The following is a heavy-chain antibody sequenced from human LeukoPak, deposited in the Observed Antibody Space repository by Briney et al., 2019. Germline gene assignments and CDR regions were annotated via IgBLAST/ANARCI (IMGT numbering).Heavy chain of an antibody. J-gene: IGHJ3*02. CDR2: IWYGGSNK. Sequence: GGSLRLSCAASGFTFSNYWMSWVRQAPGKGLEWVAVIWYGGSNKYYADSVKGRFTISRDNSKNTLYLQMNSLRAEDTAVYYCARDPTGDFWSGHPTRWHAFDIWGQGTMVTVSS. V-gene: IGHV3-33*08. CDR1: GFTFSNYW. CDR3: ARDPTGDFWSGHPTRWHAFDI. D-gene: IGHD3-3*01.